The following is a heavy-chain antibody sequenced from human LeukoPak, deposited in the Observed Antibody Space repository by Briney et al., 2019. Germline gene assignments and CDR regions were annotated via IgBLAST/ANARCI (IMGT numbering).Heavy chain of an antibody. Sequence: SETLSLTCTVSGGSISSYYWSWIRQPPGKGLEWIGYIYYSGSTNYNPSLKRRVTISVDTSKNQFSLKLSSVTAADTAVYYCARADYYGSGSSNDYWGQGTLVTVSS. D-gene: IGHD3-10*01. CDR3: ARADYYGSGSSNDY. CDR2: IYYSGST. CDR1: GGSISSYY. V-gene: IGHV4-59*01. J-gene: IGHJ4*02.